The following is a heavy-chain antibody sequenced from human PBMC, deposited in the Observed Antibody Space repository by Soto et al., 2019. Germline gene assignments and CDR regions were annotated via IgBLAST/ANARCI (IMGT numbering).Heavy chain of an antibody. D-gene: IGHD3-10*01. Sequence: EVQLLESGGGLVQPGGSLRLSCEASGFTFTSYAMTWVRQAPGKGLEWVSGVSGGGDSTHYADSVKGRFTISRDNSKSMLYLEMSSLRAEDTAVYYCARGIGGGYCGSRSYLQHDYWGQGTLVAVSS. CDR3: ARGIGGGYCGSRSYLQHDY. CDR2: VSGGGDST. CDR1: GFTFTSYA. J-gene: IGHJ4*02. V-gene: IGHV3-23*01.